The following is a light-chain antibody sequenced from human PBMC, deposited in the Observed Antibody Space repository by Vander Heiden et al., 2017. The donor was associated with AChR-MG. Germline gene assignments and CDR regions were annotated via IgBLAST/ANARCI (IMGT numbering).Light chain of an antibody. Sequence: QSVLTQPPSVSGAPGQRVTISCTGSSSDIGAGFDVHWYQQLPGTAPKLLIFSDINRPSGVPDRFSGSKSGTSAFLAITGLQADDEADYYCQSYDSGLSGYVFGTGTKVTGL. CDR3: QSYDSGLSGYV. CDR1: SSDIGAGFD. V-gene: IGLV1-40*01. CDR2: SDI. J-gene: IGLJ1*01.